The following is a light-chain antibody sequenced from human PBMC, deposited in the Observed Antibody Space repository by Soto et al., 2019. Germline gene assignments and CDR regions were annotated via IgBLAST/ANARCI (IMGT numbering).Light chain of an antibody. V-gene: IGKV1-27*01. CDR3: QKYNSAPWT. CDR1: QNINNY. CDR2: AAS. Sequence: DIQMTQSPSSLSASVGDRVTITCQASQNINNYLNWYQQKPGKVPKLLIYAASTLQSGVPSRFSGSGSGTDFTLTISSLQPEDVATYYCQKYNSAPWTFGQGTKVDIK. J-gene: IGKJ1*01.